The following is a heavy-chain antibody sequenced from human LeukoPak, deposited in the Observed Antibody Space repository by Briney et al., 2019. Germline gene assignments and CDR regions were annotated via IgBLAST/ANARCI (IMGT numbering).Heavy chain of an antibody. CDR3: ASRPRDAAALDY. D-gene: IGHD6-13*01. CDR1: GFTFSSHW. Sequence: GGSLRLSCVDSGFTFSSHWMSWVRQAPGKGLEWVANINQGEGEKYYVDSVKGRFTISRDNAKKSLFLQMNSLRAEDTAVYYCASRPRDAAALDYWGQGTLVTVSS. V-gene: IGHV3-7*03. CDR2: INQGEGEK. J-gene: IGHJ4*02.